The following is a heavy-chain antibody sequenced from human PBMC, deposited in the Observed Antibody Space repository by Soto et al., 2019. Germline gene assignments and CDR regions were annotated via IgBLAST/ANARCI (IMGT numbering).Heavy chain of an antibody. J-gene: IGHJ3*02. Sequence: ASVKVSCKASGYTFTSYDINWVRQTTGQGLEWMGWMNPNSGDTGYAQKFQGRVTMTRNTSTSTAYMELRSLRSDDTAVYYCATWIQLWDDAFDIWGQGTMVTVSS. CDR1: GYTFTSYD. CDR3: ATWIQLWDDAFDI. CDR2: MNPNSGDT. D-gene: IGHD5-18*01. V-gene: IGHV1-8*01.